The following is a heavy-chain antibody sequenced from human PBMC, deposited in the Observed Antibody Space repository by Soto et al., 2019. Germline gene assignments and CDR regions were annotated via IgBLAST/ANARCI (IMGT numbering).Heavy chain of an antibody. CDR2: ISAYNGNT. CDR1: GYTFTSYG. Sequence: ASVKVSCKASGYTFTSYGISWVRQAPGQGLEWMGWISAYNGNTNYAQKLQGRVTMTTDTSTSTAYMELRSLRSDDTAVYYCARGLYSKSFRFSGMDVWGQGTTVTISS. CDR3: ARGLYSKSFRFSGMDV. D-gene: IGHD4-4*01. V-gene: IGHV1-18*01. J-gene: IGHJ6*02.